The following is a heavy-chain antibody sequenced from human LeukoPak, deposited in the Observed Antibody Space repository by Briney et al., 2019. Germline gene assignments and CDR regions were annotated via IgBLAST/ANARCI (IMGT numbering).Heavy chain of an antibody. J-gene: IGHJ6*02. D-gene: IGHD6-19*01. V-gene: IGHV3-7*01. CDR2: IKQDGSEK. CDR1: GFTFSSYW. Sequence: GGSLRLSCAASGFTFSSYWMSWVRQAPGKGLEWVANIKQDGSEKYYVDSVKGRFTISRDNAKNSLYLQMNSLRAEDTAVYYCAADSSGWYGYYYYGMDVWGQGTAVTVSS. CDR3: AADSSGWYGYYYYGMDV.